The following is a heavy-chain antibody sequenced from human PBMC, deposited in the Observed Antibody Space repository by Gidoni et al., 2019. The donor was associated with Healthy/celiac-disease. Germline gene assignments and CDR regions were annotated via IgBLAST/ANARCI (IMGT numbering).Heavy chain of an antibody. V-gene: IGHV4-34*01. CDR3: ARDPTLSYCGGDCYSWQNRYFDY. J-gene: IGHJ4*02. Sequence: QVQLQQWGAGLLKPSETLSLTCAVSGGSFSVYYWSWLRQPPGKGLEWIGEINHSGSTNYNPSLKSRVTISVDTSKNQFSLKLSSVTAADTAVYYCARDPTLSYCGGDCYSWQNRYFDYWGQGTLVTVSS. CDR1: GGSFSVYY. CDR2: INHSGST. D-gene: IGHD2-21*02.